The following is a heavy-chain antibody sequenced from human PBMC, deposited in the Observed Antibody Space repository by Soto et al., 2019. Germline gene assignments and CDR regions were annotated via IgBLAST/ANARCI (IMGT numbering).Heavy chain of an antibody. CDR2: INAGNGNT. CDR1: GYTFTRYA. J-gene: IGHJ6*02. V-gene: IGHV1-3*01. CDR3: TRGGGVGFGDYTTGGMDA. Sequence: VASVKVSCKASGYTFTRYAMHWVRQAPGQRLEWMGWINAGNGNTKYLQKFQGRVTITRDTSASTAYMELSSLRSEDTAVYYCTRGGGVGFGDYTTGGMDAWGQGTTVTVSS. D-gene: IGHD2-8*02.